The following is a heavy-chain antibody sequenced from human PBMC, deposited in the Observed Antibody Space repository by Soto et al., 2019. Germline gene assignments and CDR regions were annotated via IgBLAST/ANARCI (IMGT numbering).Heavy chain of an antibody. CDR2: IYYSGST. D-gene: IGHD2-2*01. Sequence: QVQLQESGPGLVKPSQTLSLTCTVSGGSISSGDYYWSWIRQPPGKGLEWIGYIYYSGSTYYNPPLKRAVTISVDTSKNLFSLKLSSVTAADTAVYYCASHCISTSCFDYGMDVWGQGTTVTVSS. J-gene: IGHJ6*02. CDR1: GGSISSGDYY. CDR3: ASHCISTSCFDYGMDV. V-gene: IGHV4-30-4*01.